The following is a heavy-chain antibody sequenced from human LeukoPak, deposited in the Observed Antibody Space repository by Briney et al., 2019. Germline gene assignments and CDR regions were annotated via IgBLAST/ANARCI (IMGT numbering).Heavy chain of an antibody. CDR3: ARQGGGGANTYFDY. J-gene: IGHJ4*02. Sequence: GGSLRLSCAASGFTFSKYWMSWVRQAPGKGLEWVANIKQDGSEKYYVDSVKGRFTISRDNAKNSLYLQMNSLRAEDTAVYYCARQGGGGANTYFDYWGQGTLVTVSS. CDR2: IKQDGSEK. D-gene: IGHD1-26*01. CDR1: GFTFSKYW. V-gene: IGHV3-7*01.